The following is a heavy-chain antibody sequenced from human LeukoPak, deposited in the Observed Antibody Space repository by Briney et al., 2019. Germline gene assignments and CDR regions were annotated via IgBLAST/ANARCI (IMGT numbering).Heavy chain of an antibody. CDR1: GFTFSSYG. CDR3: AKVRGYDRDAIFDY. CDR2: IRYDGSNK. D-gene: IGHD5-12*01. J-gene: IGHJ4*02. Sequence: GGSLRLSCAASGFTFSSYGMHWVRQAPGKGLEWVAFIRYDGSNKYYADSVKGRFTISRDNSKNTLYLQMNSLRAEDTAVYYCAKVRGYDRDAIFDYWGQGTLVTVSS. V-gene: IGHV3-30*02.